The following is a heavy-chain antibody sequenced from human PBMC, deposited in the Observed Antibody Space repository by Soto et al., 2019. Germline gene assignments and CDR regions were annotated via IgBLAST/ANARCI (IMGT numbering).Heavy chain of an antibody. CDR2: INHSGST. Sequence: SETLSLTCAVYGGSFSGYYWSWIRQPPGKGLEWIGEINHSGSTNYNPSLKSRVTISVDTSKNQFSLKLSSVTAADTAVYYCARLHPYDFWSGHYGMDVWGQGTTVTVSS. CDR3: ARLHPYDFWSGHYGMDV. J-gene: IGHJ6*02. V-gene: IGHV4-34*01. D-gene: IGHD3-3*01. CDR1: GGSFSGYY.